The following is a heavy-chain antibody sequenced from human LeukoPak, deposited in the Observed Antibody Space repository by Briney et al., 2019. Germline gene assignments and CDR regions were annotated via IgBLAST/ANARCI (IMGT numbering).Heavy chain of an antibody. Sequence: PSETLSLTCTVSGGSVSSYYWSWIRQPPGKGLEWIGSIYYSGSTYYNPSLKSRVTISVDTSKNQFSLKLSSVTAADTAVYYCASLYDFWSGPVGWFDPWGQGTPVTVSS. V-gene: IGHV4-39*01. D-gene: IGHD3-3*01. CDR1: GGSVSSYY. CDR2: IYYSGST. CDR3: ASLYDFWSGPVGWFDP. J-gene: IGHJ5*02.